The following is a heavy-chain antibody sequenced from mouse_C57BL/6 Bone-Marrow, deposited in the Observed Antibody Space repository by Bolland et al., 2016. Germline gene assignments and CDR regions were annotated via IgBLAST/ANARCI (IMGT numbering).Heavy chain of an antibody. Sequence: GTAYNQKFKGKAILTADKSSSTAYMELRSLTSEDSAVYYCTRGRLRLYAMDYWGQGT. V-gene: IGHV1-15*01. CDR3: TRGRLRLYAMDY. J-gene: IGHJ4*01. CDR2: GT. D-gene: IGHD2-2*01.